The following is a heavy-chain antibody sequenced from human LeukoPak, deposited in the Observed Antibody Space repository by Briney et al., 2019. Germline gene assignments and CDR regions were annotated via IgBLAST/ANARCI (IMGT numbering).Heavy chain of an antibody. Sequence: ASVKISCKASGYSFRNYGISWVRQAPGQGLEYMGWISVYNGNTNYAQRLQGRVTMTADTSTSTVYMELRSLRSDDTAVYYCARGGGGYYGSGSYLIDHWGQGTLVTVSS. CDR3: ARGGGGYYGSGSYLIDH. V-gene: IGHV1-18*01. CDR2: ISVYNGNT. J-gene: IGHJ4*02. D-gene: IGHD3-10*01. CDR1: GYSFRNYG.